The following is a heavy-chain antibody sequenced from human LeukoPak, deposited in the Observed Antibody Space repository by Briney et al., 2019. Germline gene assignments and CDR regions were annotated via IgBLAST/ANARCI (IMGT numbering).Heavy chain of an antibody. Sequence: GGSLRLSCAASGFTFSSYWMSWVRQAPGKGLEWVANIKQDGSEKYYVDSVKGRFTISRDNAKNSLYLQMNSLRAEDTAVYYCARVTLWVGAIHRAEYFQHWGQGTLVTVSS. CDR2: IKQDGSEK. D-gene: IGHD1-26*01. V-gene: IGHV3-7*01. J-gene: IGHJ1*01. CDR1: GFTFSSYW. CDR3: ARVTLWVGAIHRAEYFQH.